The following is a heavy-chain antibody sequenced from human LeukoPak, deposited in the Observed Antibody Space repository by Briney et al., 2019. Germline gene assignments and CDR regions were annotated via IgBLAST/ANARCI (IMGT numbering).Heavy chain of an antibody. CDR3: ATLYCSSTSCLDP. CDR2: INPNSGGT. Sequence: ASVKVSCKASGYTFTGYYMHWVRQAPGQGLEWMGWINPNSGGTNYAQKFQGRVTMTRDTSISTAYMERSRLRSDDTAVYYCATLYCSSTSCLDPWGQGTLVTVSS. CDR1: GYTFTGYY. V-gene: IGHV1-2*02. D-gene: IGHD2-2*01. J-gene: IGHJ5*02.